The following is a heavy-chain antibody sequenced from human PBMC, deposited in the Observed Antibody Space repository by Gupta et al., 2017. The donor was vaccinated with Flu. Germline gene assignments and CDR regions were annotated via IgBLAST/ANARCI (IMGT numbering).Heavy chain of an antibody. CDR3: ARSPLGRYFDWLLFDY. Sequence: QVQLVESGGGLVKPGGSLRLSCAASGFTFSDYYMSWIRQAPGKGLQWVSYISTSSSNTKFADSVKGRFTISRDDAKNSLYLHMNSLRPEDTAVYYCARSPLGRYFDWLLFDYWGQGARSPSPQ. V-gene: IGHV3-11*05. D-gene: IGHD3-9*01. J-gene: IGHJ4*02. CDR1: GFTFSDYY. CDR2: ISTSSSNT.